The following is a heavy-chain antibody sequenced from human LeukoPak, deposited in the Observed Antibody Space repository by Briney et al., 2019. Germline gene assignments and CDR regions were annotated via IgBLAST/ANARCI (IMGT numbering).Heavy chain of an antibody. CDR2: ISAYNGNT. D-gene: IGHD2-15*01. CDR3: ATTWGCSGGSCQEGAFDI. V-gene: IGHV1-18*01. J-gene: IGHJ3*02. Sequence: ASVKVSCKASGYTFTSYGISWVRQAPGQGLEWMGWISAYNGNTNYAQKLQGRVTMTEDTSTDTAYMELSSLRSEDTAVYYCATTWGCSGGSCQEGAFDIWGQGTMVTVSS. CDR1: GYTFTSYG.